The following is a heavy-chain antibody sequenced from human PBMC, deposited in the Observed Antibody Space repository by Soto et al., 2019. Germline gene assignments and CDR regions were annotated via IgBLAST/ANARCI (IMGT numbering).Heavy chain of an antibody. J-gene: IGHJ3*02. CDR3: AKGGPEQWLVTDAFDI. V-gene: IGHV3-23*01. CDR2: ISGSGGST. Sequence: GGSLRLSCAASGFTFSSYAMSWVRQAPGKGLEWVSAISGSGGSTYYADSVKGRFTISRDNSKNTLYLQMNSLRAEDTAVYYCAKGGPEQWLVTDAFDIWGQGTMVTVSS. D-gene: IGHD6-19*01. CDR1: GFTFSSYA.